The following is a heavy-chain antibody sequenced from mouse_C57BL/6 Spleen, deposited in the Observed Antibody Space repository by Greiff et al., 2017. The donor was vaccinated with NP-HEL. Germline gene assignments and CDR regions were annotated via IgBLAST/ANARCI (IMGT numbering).Heavy chain of an antibody. CDR2: ISYDGSN. V-gene: IGHV3-6*01. CDR3: ARAGGYYAMDY. CDR1: GYSITSGYY. J-gene: IGHJ4*01. D-gene: IGHD4-1*01. Sequence: EVQLQESGPGLVKPSQSLSLTCSVTGYSITSGYYWNWIRQFPGNKLEWMGYISYDGSNNYNPSLKNRIAITRDTSKNQFFLKLNSGTTEDTATYYCARAGGYYAMDYWGQGTSVTVSS.